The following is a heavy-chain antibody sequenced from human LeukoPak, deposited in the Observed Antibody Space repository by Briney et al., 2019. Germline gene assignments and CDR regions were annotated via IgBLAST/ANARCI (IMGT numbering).Heavy chain of an antibody. CDR1: GYTFTSYY. J-gene: IGHJ6*03. CDR3: ARGPRGRSGSYIYYYYYMDV. D-gene: IGHD1-26*01. CDR2: INPSGGST. V-gene: IGHV1-46*01. Sequence: ASVKVSCKASGYTFTSYYMHWARQAPGQGLEWMGIINPSGGSTSYAQKFQGRVTMTRDTSTSTVYMELSSLRSEDTAVYYCARGPRGRSGSYIYYYYYMDVWGKGTTVTVSS.